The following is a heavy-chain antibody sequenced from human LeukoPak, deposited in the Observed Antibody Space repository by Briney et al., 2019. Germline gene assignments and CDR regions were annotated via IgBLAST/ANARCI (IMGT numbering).Heavy chain of an antibody. Sequence: SETLSLTCAVYGGSFSGYYWSWIRQPPGKGLEWIGEINHSGSTNYNPSLKSRVTISVDTSKNQFSLKLSSVTAADTAVYYCARRVTIRIHNWFDPWGQGTLVTVSS. CDR1: GGSFSGYY. D-gene: IGHD5-12*01. CDR3: ARRVTIRIHNWFDP. V-gene: IGHV4-34*01. J-gene: IGHJ5*02. CDR2: INHSGST.